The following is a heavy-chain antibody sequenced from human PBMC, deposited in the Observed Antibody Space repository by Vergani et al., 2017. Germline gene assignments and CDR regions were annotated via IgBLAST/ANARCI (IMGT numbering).Heavy chain of an antibody. D-gene: IGHD6-13*01. J-gene: IGHJ4*02. CDR1: GFTFRSYA. CDR3: ANVLSGIASAGPPYFYY. Sequence: EVQLLESGGGLVPPGGSLRLSCAASGFTFRSYAMSWVRQAPGKGLEWVSAISGSGVSTYYADSLKGRFTISIDNANNTLYLQMNSLRAAYTSVYYCANVLSGIASAGPPYFYYWGQGRLVTVSS. CDR2: ISGSGVST. V-gene: IGHV3-23*01.